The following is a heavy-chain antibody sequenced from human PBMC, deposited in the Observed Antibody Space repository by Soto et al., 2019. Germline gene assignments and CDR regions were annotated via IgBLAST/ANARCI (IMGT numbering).Heavy chain of an antibody. V-gene: IGHV3-7*03. CDR1: GFTFSSYW. Sequence: GGSLRLSCAASGFTFSSYWMSWVRQAPGKGLEWVANIKQDGSEKYYVDSVKGRFTISRDNAKNSLYLQINSLRAEDTAVYYCARDSYDILTGYQNPHFDYWGQGTLVTVSS. D-gene: IGHD3-9*01. CDR3: ARDSYDILTGYQNPHFDY. CDR2: IKQDGSEK. J-gene: IGHJ4*02.